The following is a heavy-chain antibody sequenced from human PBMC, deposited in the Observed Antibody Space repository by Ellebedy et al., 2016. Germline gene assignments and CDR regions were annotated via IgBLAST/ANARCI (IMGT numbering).Heavy chain of an antibody. CDR3: ARDRGYCSGGHCYDFDC. Sequence: SETLSLTCTVSGVSINTYYWSWIRQPPGKGLEWIGYIYHIGTPNYNPSLKSRVTISVDTSKNQFSLKLSSVTAADTAVYYCARDRGYCSGGHCYDFDCWGQGALVTVSS. CDR1: GVSINTYY. CDR2: IYHIGTP. V-gene: IGHV4-59*12. D-gene: IGHD2-15*01. J-gene: IGHJ4*02.